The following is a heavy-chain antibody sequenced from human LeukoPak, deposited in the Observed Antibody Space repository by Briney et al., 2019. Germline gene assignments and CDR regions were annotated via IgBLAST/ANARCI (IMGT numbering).Heavy chain of an antibody. CDR2: ISSSSSYI. CDR3: ARSIVVVPAAMPEYFQH. V-gene: IGHV3-21*01. J-gene: IGHJ1*01. D-gene: IGHD2-2*01. CDR1: GFTFSSYS. Sequence: GGSLRLSCAASGFTFSSYSMNWVRQAPGKGLEWVSSISSSSSYIYYADSVKGRFTISRDNAKNSLYLQMNSLRAEGTAVYYCARSIVVVPAAMPEYFQHWGQGTLVTVSS.